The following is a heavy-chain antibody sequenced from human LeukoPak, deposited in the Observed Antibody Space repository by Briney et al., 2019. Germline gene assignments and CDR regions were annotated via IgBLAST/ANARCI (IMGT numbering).Heavy chain of an antibody. CDR3: ARGVGGALGQNAFDI. D-gene: IGHD1-26*01. V-gene: IGHV3-21*06. CDR2: ISSCSCYI. CDR1: GFTFSGYS. Sequence: PGGSLRLSCAASGFTFSGYSTNWVRQAPGKGLEWVSSISSCSCYIYYADSVKGRFTISRDNAKNSVYLQMNSLRAEDTALYYCARGVGGALGQNAFDIWGQGTMVTVSS. J-gene: IGHJ3*02.